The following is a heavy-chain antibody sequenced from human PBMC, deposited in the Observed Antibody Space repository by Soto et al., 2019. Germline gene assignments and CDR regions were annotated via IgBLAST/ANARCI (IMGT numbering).Heavy chain of an antibody. Sequence: PSETLSLTCAVYGGSFSGYYWSWIRQPPGKGLEWIGEINHSGSTNYNPSLKSRVTISVDTSKNQFSLKLSSVTAADTAVYYCARVGAAAGTGPQAFLDYWGQGTLVTVSS. J-gene: IGHJ4*02. CDR2: INHSGST. V-gene: IGHV4-34*01. CDR1: GGSFSGYY. D-gene: IGHD6-13*01. CDR3: ARVGAAAGTGPQAFLDY.